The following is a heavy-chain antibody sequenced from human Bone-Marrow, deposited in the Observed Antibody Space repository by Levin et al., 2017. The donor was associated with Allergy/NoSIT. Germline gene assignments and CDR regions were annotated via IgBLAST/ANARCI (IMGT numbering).Heavy chain of an antibody. J-gene: IGHJ4*02. CDR1: GFTFSTYD. D-gene: IGHD3-3*01. CDR3: ARGSPLRFCNRKSCSNPLDF. Sequence: KPGGSLRLSCAASGFTFSTYDMIWVRQAPGKGLEWVSSIRTSVTYIYYADSVKGRFTISRDNAKNSLFLQMNSLRAEDTAVYYCARGSPLRFCNRKSCSNPLDFWGQGTQVTVSS. CDR2: IRTSVTYI. V-gene: IGHV3-21*01.